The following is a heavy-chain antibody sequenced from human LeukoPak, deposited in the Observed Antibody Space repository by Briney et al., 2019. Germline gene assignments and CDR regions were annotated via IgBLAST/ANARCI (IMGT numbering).Heavy chain of an antibody. Sequence: GGSLGLSCAASGFTFSGSAMHWVRQASGKGLEWVGRIRSKAKSYATAYAASVKGRFTISRDDSKNTAYLQMNSLKTEDTAVYYCASRKYYYDSSGYYDDALDIWGQGTMVTVSS. V-gene: IGHV3-73*01. J-gene: IGHJ3*02. D-gene: IGHD3-22*01. CDR2: IRSKAKSYAT. CDR3: ASRKYYYDSSGYYDDALDI. CDR1: GFTFSGSA.